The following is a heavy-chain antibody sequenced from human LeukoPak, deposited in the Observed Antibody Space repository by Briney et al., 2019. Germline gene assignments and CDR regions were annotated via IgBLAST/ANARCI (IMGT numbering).Heavy chain of an antibody. Sequence: ASVKVSCKASGYTITNNYMHWVRQAPGQGLEWMGVINPSGTGTSYAQKFQGRVTMTRDMSTSTDYMELSSLRSEDTAICYCARDNSVGDNAWWFDPWGQGTLVTVSS. CDR3: ARDNSVGDNAWWFDP. J-gene: IGHJ5*02. D-gene: IGHD1-26*01. CDR1: GYTITNNY. CDR2: INPSGTGT. V-gene: IGHV1-46*01.